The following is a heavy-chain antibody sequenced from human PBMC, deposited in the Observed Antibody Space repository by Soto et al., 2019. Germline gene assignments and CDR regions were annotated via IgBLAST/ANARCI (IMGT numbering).Heavy chain of an antibody. Sequence: QEQLVESGGGLVKPGGSLRLSCTASGFSISDFYMTWIRQAPGKGLEWVSYIGGSLKSSDYADSVKGRFSISRDNAKNSVYLQMNSLRADDTAVYYCTRSGGSGRPFDNWGQGSLVTVSS. D-gene: IGHD3-10*01. CDR3: TRSGGSGRPFDN. J-gene: IGHJ4*02. CDR2: IGGSLKSS. CDR1: GFSISDFY. V-gene: IGHV3-11*01.